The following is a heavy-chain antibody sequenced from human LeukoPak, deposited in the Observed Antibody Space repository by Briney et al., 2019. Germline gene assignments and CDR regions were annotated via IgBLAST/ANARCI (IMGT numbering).Heavy chain of an antibody. J-gene: IGHJ4*02. CDR1: GFTFGDYD. D-gene: IGHD3-10*01. CDR2: IRSKADGGTR. CDR3: TAQLLWFGEMVNY. V-gene: IGHV3-49*04. Sequence: GGSLRLSCTASGFTFGDYDMSWVRQAPGKGLEWVGFIRSKADGGTREYAASAKGRFTISRDDSKSFAYLQMNSLKTEDTAVYYCTAQLLWFGEMVNYWGQGTLVTVSS.